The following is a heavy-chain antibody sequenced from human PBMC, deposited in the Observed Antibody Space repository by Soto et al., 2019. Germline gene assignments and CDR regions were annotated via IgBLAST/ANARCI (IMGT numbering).Heavy chain of an antibody. CDR2: IVVGSGNT. V-gene: IGHV1-58*01. J-gene: IGHJ6*02. CDR3: AADFPPHYSCGWYYYYGMDV. Sequence: SVKVSCKASGFTFTSSAVQWVRQARGQRLEWIGWIVVGSGNTNYAQKFQERVTITRDMSTSTAYMELSSLRSEDTAVYYCAADFPPHYSCGWYYYYGMDVWGPGTTVTVS. CDR1: GFTFTSSA. D-gene: IGHD6-19*01.